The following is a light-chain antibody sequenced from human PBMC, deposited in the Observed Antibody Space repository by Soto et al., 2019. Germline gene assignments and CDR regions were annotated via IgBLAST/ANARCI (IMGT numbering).Light chain of an antibody. CDR1: QSISNW. V-gene: IGKV1-5*03. CDR3: QQYNSLSHT. Sequence: DIQMTQSPSTLSASVGDTVTITCRASQSISNWLAWYQQKPGKAPKVLIYKASNLESGVPSRFSGSGSGTEFPLTISSLQPDDFATYYCQQYNSLSHTFGQGTKLEIK. CDR2: KAS. J-gene: IGKJ2*01.